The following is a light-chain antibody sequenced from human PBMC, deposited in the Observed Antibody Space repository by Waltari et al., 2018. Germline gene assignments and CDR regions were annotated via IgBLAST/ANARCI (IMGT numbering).Light chain of an antibody. CDR2: WAS. CDR3: QQYHDPPYT. J-gene: IGKJ2*01. Sequence: DIVMTQSPDSLALSLGERATINCKSSQAVLHSPKDKNYLAWYQQRPGRPPKVLIYWASTRESGVPDRFSGSGSGTDFTLTMSSLQPEDVAVYYCQQYHDPPYTFGQGTKLEIK. V-gene: IGKV4-1*01. CDR1: QAVLHSPKDKNY.